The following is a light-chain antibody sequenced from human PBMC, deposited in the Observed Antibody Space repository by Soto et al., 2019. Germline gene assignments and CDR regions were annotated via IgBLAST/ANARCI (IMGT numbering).Light chain of an antibody. CDR2: KAS. CDR3: QPYDNYSWA. CDR1: HSIDDW. J-gene: IGKJ1*01. Sequence: DIQMTQSPSTLSASVGDRVTITCRASHSIDDWLAWYQHKPGKAPNLLIYKASILGSGVPSRFRGSGSGTEFTLTISSLQPDDFATYYCQPYDNYSWAFGQGTKVEIK. V-gene: IGKV1-5*03.